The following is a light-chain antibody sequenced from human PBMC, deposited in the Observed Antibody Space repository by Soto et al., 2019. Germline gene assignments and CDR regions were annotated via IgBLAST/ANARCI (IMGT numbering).Light chain of an antibody. V-gene: IGKV3-20*01. J-gene: IGKJ1*01. CDR2: DAS. CDR3: QQYGSAPKT. Sequence: EIVLTQSPGTLSLSPGERATLSCRASQSVSRSYLAWYQQKPGQAPRLLIYDASSRATGIPDRFSGSGSGTDFTLPISRLEPEGFAVYYCQQYGSAPKTFGQRTQVEI. CDR1: QSVSRSY.